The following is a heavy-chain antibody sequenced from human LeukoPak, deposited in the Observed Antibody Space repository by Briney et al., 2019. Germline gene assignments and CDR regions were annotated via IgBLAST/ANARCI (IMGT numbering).Heavy chain of an antibody. D-gene: IGHD5-18*01. V-gene: IGHV4-39*01. CDR1: GVSISRGTYY. CDR2: IDSSGTT. CDR3: ARHGYIQFWLY. Sequence: SETLSLTCTVSGVSISRGTYYWGWIRQSPEKGLEWIGSIDSSGTTHYNSSLKSRVIISVDTSKSQVSLNLTSVTFADTAVYYCARHGYIQFWLYWGQGTQVIVSS. J-gene: IGHJ4*02.